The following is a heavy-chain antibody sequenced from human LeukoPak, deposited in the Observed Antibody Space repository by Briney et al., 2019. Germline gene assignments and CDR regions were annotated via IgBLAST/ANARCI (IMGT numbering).Heavy chain of an antibody. D-gene: IGHD3-22*01. J-gene: IGHJ4*02. CDR3: VRRRYYDSDGFWYYFDY. V-gene: IGHV4-59*08. CDR1: GDSISTYY. CDR2: VYYSGTT. Sequence: SETLSLTCTASGDSISTYYWNWIRQPPGRGLEWIGQVYYSGTTNYNPSLQSRVTISPDTSKNQFSLTLTSVTAADTAVYYCVRRRYYDSDGFWYYFDYWGQGTLVTVSS.